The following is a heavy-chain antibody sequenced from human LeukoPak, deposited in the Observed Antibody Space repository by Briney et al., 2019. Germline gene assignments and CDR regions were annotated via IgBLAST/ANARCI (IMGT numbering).Heavy chain of an antibody. V-gene: IGHV6-1*01. CDR1: GGSVSSNSAA. J-gene: IGHJ4*02. D-gene: IGHD6-13*01. Sequence: SQTLPLTCAISGGSVSSNSAAWNWIRQSPSRGLEWLGRTYYRSTLYSDYAESVKSRITINPDTSKNQFSLQLNSVTPEDTAVYYCARAYASSWNIDYWGQGTLVTVSS. CDR2: TYYRSTLYS. CDR3: ARAYASSWNIDY.